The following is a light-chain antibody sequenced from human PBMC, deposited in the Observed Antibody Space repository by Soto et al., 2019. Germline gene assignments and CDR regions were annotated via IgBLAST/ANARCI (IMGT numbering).Light chain of an antibody. CDR2: GNS. CDR3: QSYDSYLSASV. V-gene: IGLV1-40*01. J-gene: IGLJ2*01. Sequence: QAVVTQPPSVSGAPGQRVAISCTGSRSNIGAGYDVHWYQQLPGTAPKLLIFGNSNRPSGVPDRISGSKSGTSASLAITGLQAEDEGDYYCQSYDSYLSASVFGGGTKLTVL. CDR1: RSNIGAGYD.